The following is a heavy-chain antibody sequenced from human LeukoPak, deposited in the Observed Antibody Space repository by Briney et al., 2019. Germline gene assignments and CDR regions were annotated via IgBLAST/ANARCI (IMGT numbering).Heavy chain of an antibody. Sequence: HGESLKMSCKGSGYSFTNYWISWVRQMPGKGLEWMGRIDPSDSYTNYSPSFQGHVTISADKSISTAYLQWSSLKASDTAMYYCARRPKRSSWYYLDFWGQGTLVTVSS. CDR3: ARRPKRSSWYYLDF. D-gene: IGHD6-13*01. V-gene: IGHV5-10-1*01. J-gene: IGHJ4*02. CDR2: IDPSDSYT. CDR1: GYSFTNYW.